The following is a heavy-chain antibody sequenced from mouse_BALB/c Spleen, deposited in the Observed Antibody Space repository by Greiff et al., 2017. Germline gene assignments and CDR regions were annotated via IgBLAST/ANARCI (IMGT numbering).Heavy chain of an antibody. CDR3: ERYPIYYDSSQVFAY. D-gene: IGHD1-1*01. Sequence: QVQLQQPGAELVKPGASVKLSCKASGYTFTSYWMHWVKQRPGQGLEWIGEINPSNGRTNYNEKFKGKTTLTVDKSSTTSYMQLSSLTSEDSAVYYCERYPIYYDSSQVFAYWGQGTPVTVSA. J-gene: IGHJ3*01. V-gene: IGHV1S81*02. CDR1: GYTFTSYW. CDR2: INPSNGRT.